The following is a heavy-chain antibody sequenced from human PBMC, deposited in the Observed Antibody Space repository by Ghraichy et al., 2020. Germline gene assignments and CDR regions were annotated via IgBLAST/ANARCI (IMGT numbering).Heavy chain of an antibody. CDR3: ARERYSTTALDVLDI. V-gene: IGHV3-21*01. Sequence: GGSLRLSCAASKFTSGFTFSSYTMNWVRQAPGKGLEWVSSISSRSTKIYYADSVTGRFTVSRDNAKNSLYLQMDSLGAEDTAVYYCARERYSTTALDVLDIWGQGTMVTVSS. J-gene: IGHJ3*02. CDR2: ISSRSTKI. CDR1: GFTFSSYT. D-gene: IGHD2/OR15-2a*01.